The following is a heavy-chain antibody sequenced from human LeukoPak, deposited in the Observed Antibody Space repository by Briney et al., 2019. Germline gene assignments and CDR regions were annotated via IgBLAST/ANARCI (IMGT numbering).Heavy chain of an antibody. Sequence: GSLRLSCAASGFTFSSYAMSWVRQAPGKGLEWVSAISGSGGSTYYADSVKGRFTISRDNSKNTLYLQMNSLRAEDTAVYYCARVATIAGSGYFYYFDYWGQGTLVTVSS. V-gene: IGHV3-23*01. D-gene: IGHD3-22*01. CDR1: GFTFSSYA. CDR2: ISGSGGST. J-gene: IGHJ4*02. CDR3: ARVATIAGSGYFYYFDY.